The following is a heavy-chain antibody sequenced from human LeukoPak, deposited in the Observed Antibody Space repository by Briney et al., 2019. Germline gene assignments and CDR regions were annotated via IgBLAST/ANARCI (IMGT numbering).Heavy chain of an antibody. V-gene: IGHV4-4*02. D-gene: IGHD2-2*01. CDR1: GASISSSNW. CDR3: MRTYCSNISCFYFDY. Sequence: SETLSLTCAVSGASISSSNWWSWARQPPGKGLEWIGEIFHAGTTNYNPSLQSRVTISVDNSRNQYSLKLTSVTAADTAVYYCMRTYCSNISCFYFDYWGQGTLVTVSS. CDR2: IFHAGTT. J-gene: IGHJ4*02.